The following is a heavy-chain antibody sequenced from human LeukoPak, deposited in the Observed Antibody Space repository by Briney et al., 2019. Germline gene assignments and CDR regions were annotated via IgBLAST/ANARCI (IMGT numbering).Heavy chain of an antibody. Sequence: PGGSLRLSCAASGFTFDDYGMSWVRHAPGKGLEWVSGINWNGGSTGYADSVKGRFTISRDNAKNSLYLQMNSLRAEDTALYHCARDRVPALKVATNWFDPWGQGTLVTVSS. J-gene: IGHJ5*02. D-gene: IGHD2-2*01. CDR2: INWNGGST. V-gene: IGHV3-20*01. CDR3: ARDRVPALKVATNWFDP. CDR1: GFTFDDYG.